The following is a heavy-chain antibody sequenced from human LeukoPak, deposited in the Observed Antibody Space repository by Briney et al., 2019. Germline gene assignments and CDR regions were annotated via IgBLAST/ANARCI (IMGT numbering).Heavy chain of an antibody. CDR3: ARRGESTSYGDYRFDY. CDR2: ISGSSGLT. D-gene: IGHD4-17*01. CDR1: GFTFSNYA. Sequence: GGSLRLSCAASGFTFSNYAMSWVRQAPGRGLEWVSAISGSSGLTYYADSVKGRFTISRDNSKNTLFLQMNSLRTEDTAVYYCARRGESTSYGDYRFDYWGQGTLVTVSS. J-gene: IGHJ4*02. V-gene: IGHV3-23*01.